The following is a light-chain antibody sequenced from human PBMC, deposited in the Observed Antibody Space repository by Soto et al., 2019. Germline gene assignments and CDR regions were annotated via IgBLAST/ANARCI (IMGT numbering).Light chain of an antibody. J-gene: IGLJ1*01. CDR3: QSYGSSLSAL. CDR2: GNS. V-gene: IGLV1-40*01. Sequence: QSVLTQPPSVSGAPGQRVTISCTGSSSNIGAGYDVHWYQQLPGTAPKLLIYGNSNRPSGVPDRFSGSKSGTSASLAITGLQAEDEADYYSQSYGSSLSALFGTGTKVTVL. CDR1: SSNIGAGYD.